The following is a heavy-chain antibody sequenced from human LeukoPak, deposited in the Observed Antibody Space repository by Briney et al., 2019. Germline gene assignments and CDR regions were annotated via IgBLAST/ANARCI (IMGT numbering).Heavy chain of an antibody. D-gene: IGHD1-1*01. CDR1: GDSVSSNSAA. V-gene: IGHV6-1*01. J-gene: IGHJ3*02. CDR3: ATSRTTAAFHI. Sequence: SQTLSLTCAISGDSVSSNSAAWSWIRQSPSRGLEWLGRTYYKSQWYNDYAVSVKSRITINPDTSKNHFSLQLNSVTPEDTAIYYCATSRTTAAFHIWGQGTMVTVSS. CDR2: TYYKSQWYN.